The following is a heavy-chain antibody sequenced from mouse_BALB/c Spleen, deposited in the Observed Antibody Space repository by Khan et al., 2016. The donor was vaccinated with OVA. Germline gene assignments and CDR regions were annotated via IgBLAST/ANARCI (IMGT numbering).Heavy chain of an antibody. CDR2: IYPGTDNT. D-gene: IGHD3-2*02. J-gene: IGHJ2*01. V-gene: IGHV1-76*01. CDR3: AREEALYYFDY. CDR1: GYIFNSFW. Sequence: QVQLKQSGAELVRPGASVKLSCKTSGYIFNSFWIHWVKQRSGPGLEWIARIYPGTDNTYYNEKLKDKATLTADKSSSTAYMQLSSLKSEDSAVYFCAREEALYYFDYWGQGTTLTVSS.